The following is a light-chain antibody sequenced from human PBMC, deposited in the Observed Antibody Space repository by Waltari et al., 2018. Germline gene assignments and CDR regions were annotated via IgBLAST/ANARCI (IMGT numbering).Light chain of an antibody. V-gene: IGKV3-15*01. Sequence: EIVMTQSPATLSVSPGERATLSRRASQSISFTLAWYRQKPGQAPRLLIYGASTRATGIPARFSGSGSGTDFSLTISSLPSEDFAVYYCQQYKTGPPCTFGPGTKVEVK. CDR1: QSISFT. J-gene: IGKJ1*01. CDR2: GAS. CDR3: QQYKTGPPCT.